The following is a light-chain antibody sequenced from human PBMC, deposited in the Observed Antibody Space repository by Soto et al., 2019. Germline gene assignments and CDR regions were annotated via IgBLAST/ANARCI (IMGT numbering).Light chain of an antibody. Sequence: DIQMTQSPSSLSASVGDRVIITCRASQSISSYLNWYQSKPGKAPKLLIYGAFTLHSGVPSRFSGSGSGTDYTLTISNLQLEDFASYYCQQTYRTPLTFGGGTKVDIK. J-gene: IGKJ4*01. CDR3: QQTYRTPLT. V-gene: IGKV1-39*01. CDR2: GAF. CDR1: QSISSY.